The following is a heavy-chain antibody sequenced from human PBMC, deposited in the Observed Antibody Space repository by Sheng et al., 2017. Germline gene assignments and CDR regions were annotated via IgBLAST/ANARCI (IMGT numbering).Heavy chain of an antibody. V-gene: IGHV1-69*05. D-gene: IGHD3-16*01. CDR1: GYTFTSYG. J-gene: IGHJ6*03. CDR3: ASSVDNWGSYAAYSMDV. Sequence: QVQLVQSGAEVKKPGASVKVSCKASGYTFTSYGISWVRQAPGQGLEWMGGIIPIFGTANYAQKFQGRVTITTDESTSTAYMELSSLRSEDTAVYYCASSVDNWGSYAAYSMDVWGKGTTVTVSS. CDR2: IIPIFGTA.